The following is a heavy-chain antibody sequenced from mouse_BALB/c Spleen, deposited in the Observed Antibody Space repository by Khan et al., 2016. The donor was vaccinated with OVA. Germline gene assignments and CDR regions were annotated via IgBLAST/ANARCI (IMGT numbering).Heavy chain of an antibody. D-gene: IGHD3-3*01. J-gene: IGHJ1*01. V-gene: IGHV2-6-4*01. CDR1: GFSLSRYS. Sequence: VQLQESGPGLVAPSQSLSITCTVSGFSLSRYSVYWVRQPPGRGLEWLGMMWGGGSTDYNSALKSRLSISKDNTKSQVFLKMNSLPADDTATYYCARNRDEESYWYFDVWGAGTTVTVSS. CDR3: ARNRDEESYWYFDV. CDR2: MWGGGST.